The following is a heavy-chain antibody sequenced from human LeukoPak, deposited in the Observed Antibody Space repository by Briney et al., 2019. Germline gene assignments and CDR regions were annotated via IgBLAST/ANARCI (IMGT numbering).Heavy chain of an antibody. Sequence: GGSQRLSCAASGFTFSSYAMHWVRQAPGKGLEWVAFIRYDGSNKYYADSVKGRFTISRDNSKNTLYLQMNSLRAEDTAVYYCAKDPTDTIVVVPAAHHGDAFDIWGQGTMVTVSS. J-gene: IGHJ3*02. CDR1: GFTFSSYA. V-gene: IGHV3-30*02. CDR2: IRYDGSNK. CDR3: AKDPTDTIVVVPAAHHGDAFDI. D-gene: IGHD2-2*01.